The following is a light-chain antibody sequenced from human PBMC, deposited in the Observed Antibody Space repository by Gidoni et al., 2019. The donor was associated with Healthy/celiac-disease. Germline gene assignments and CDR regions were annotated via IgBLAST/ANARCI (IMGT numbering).Light chain of an antibody. J-gene: IGLJ3*02. Sequence: QSVLTQPPPVSGAPGQRVTIPCTGSSSNIGADYDVHWYQRLPGTAPKRLTSGNSNRPSGVPDRFSGSKSGTSASLAITGLQAEDEADYYCQSYDSSLSGWVFGGGTKLTVL. V-gene: IGLV1-40*01. CDR1: SSNIGADYD. CDR3: QSYDSSLSGWV. CDR2: GNS.